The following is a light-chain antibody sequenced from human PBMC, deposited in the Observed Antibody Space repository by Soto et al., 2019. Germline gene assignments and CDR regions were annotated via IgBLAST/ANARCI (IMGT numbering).Light chain of an antibody. Sequence: EIVITQSPATLSVSAGDRATLSCRASQSVISNLVWYQQKPGQPPRLLIYSASTRATGIPARFSGSGSGTEFTLTISSLQSEDFAVYYCQQYNNWPQTFGQGTKVDIK. CDR2: SAS. CDR1: QSVISN. V-gene: IGKV3-15*01. J-gene: IGKJ1*01. CDR3: QQYNNWPQT.